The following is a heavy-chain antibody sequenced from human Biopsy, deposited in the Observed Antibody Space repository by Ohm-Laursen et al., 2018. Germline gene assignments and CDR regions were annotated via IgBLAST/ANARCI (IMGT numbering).Heavy chain of an antibody. D-gene: IGHD2-2*02. CDR1: GFIFSSYA. J-gene: IGHJ4*02. CDR3: AKARSGSSNSCYNY. V-gene: IGHV3-23*01. Sequence: SLRLSCSASGFIFSSYAMSWVRQAPGKGLEWVSGISDGGGSTYYADSVKGRFTISRDNSKNTLYLEMNSLRAEDTAIYYCAKARSGSSNSCYNYWGQGTLVIVSS. CDR2: ISDGGGST.